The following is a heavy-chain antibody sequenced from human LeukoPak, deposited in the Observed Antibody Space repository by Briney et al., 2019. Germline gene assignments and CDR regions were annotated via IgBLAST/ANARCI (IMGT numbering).Heavy chain of an antibody. CDR1: GYTFTDFY. D-gene: IGHD6-13*01. Sequence: ASVKVSCKASGYTFTDFYMHWVRQAPGQGLEWMGWSNPNSGGRNYAQKFQGRVTMTSDTSISTAYMELSRLRSDDTAVYYCASARSSSWYGDASDIWGQGTMVTVSS. J-gene: IGHJ3*02. CDR3: ASARSSSWYGDASDI. CDR2: SNPNSGGR. V-gene: IGHV1-2*02.